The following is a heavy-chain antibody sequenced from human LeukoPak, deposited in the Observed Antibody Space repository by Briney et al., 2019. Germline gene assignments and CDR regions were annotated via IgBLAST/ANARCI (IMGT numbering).Heavy chain of an antibody. Sequence: GGSLRLSCAASGFIFSSYSMNWVRQAPGRGPEWVSSISSTNTNIYYADSVKGRFTISRDNAKNSLYLQMNSLRAEDTAVYYCARDVSLYDGKSGWFDPWGQGTLVTVSS. CDR1: GFIFSSYS. CDR2: ISSTNTNI. V-gene: IGHV3-21*01. D-gene: IGHD5/OR15-5a*01. J-gene: IGHJ5*02. CDR3: ARDVSLYDGKSGWFDP.